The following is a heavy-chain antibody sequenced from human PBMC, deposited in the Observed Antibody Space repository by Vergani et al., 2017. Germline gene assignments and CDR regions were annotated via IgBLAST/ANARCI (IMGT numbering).Heavy chain of an antibody. Sequence: EVQLLESGGGLVQPGGSLRLSCAASGFTFSSYAMSWVRQAPGKGLEWVSAISGSGGSTYYADSVKGRVTIARENSKNTLYLQMNSLRAEYTAVCYCAKDPVLLWFGELVGAFDIWGQGTMVTVSS. D-gene: IGHD3-10*01. CDR1: GFTFSSYA. CDR3: AKDPVLLWFGELVGAFDI. CDR2: ISGSGGST. J-gene: IGHJ3*02. V-gene: IGHV3-23*01.